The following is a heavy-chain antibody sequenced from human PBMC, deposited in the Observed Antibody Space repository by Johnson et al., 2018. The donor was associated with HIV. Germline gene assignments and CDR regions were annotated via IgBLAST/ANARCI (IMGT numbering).Heavy chain of an antibody. CDR2: ISWNSGSI. V-gene: IGHV3-9*01. CDR3: AREAYCSGGSCYDAFDI. Sequence: VQLVESGGGLVQPGRSLRLSCAASGFTFDDYAMHWVRQAPGKGLEWVSGISWNSGSIGYADSVKGRFTISRDNAKNSLYLQMNSLRAEDTALYYCAREAYCSGGSCYDAFDIWGQGTMVTVSS. CDR1: GFTFDDYA. D-gene: IGHD2-15*01. J-gene: IGHJ3*02.